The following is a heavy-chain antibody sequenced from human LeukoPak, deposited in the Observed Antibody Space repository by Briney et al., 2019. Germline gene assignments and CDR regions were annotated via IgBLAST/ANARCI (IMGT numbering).Heavy chain of an antibody. CDR2: INHSGST. Sequence: SETLSLTCAVYGGSFSGYYWSWIRQPPGKGLEWIGEINHSGSTNDNPSLKSRVTISVDTSKNQFSLKLSSVTAADTAVYYCARSARHSARNWGQGTLVTVSS. J-gene: IGHJ4*02. D-gene: IGHD2-15*01. V-gene: IGHV4-34*01. CDR1: GGSFSGYY. CDR3: ARSARHSARN.